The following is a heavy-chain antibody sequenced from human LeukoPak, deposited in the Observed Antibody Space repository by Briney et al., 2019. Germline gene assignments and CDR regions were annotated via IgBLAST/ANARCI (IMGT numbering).Heavy chain of an antibody. Sequence: SETLSLTCTVSGGSISSYYCSWIRQPPGKGLEWIGYIYYSGSTNYNPSLKSRVTISVDTSKNQFSLKLSSVTAADTAVYYCARVPTYYYYSYMDVWGTGTTVTVSS. J-gene: IGHJ6*03. CDR1: GGSISSYY. CDR2: IYYSGST. CDR3: ARVPTYYYYSYMDV. V-gene: IGHV4-59*01.